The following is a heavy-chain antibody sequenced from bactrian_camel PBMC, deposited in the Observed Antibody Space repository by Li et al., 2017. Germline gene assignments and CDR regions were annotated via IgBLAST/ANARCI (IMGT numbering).Heavy chain of an antibody. Sequence: VQLVESGGGLVPPGGSLRLSCAASGFQFSDYPMSWVRQAPGKGLEWIAQIAYDGWVSRYNDPAKGRFTISHDNAKGTPYLQMTNLKPEDTAMYYCAADAGLWYEGRCKHQGVQDYTVSGQGTQVTVS. CDR1: GFQFSDYP. J-gene: IGHJ4*01. D-gene: IGHD2*01. V-gene: IGHV3S42*01. CDR2: IAYDGWVS.